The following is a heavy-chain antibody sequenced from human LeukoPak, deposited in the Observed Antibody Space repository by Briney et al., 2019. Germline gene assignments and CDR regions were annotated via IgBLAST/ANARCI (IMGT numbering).Heavy chain of an antibody. J-gene: IGHJ4*02. CDR2: INHSGRT. CDR3: EPIFGDYSDFDS. CDR1: GGSLNVYY. Sequence: NPSETLSLTCAVFGGSLNVYYWSWIRQPPGRGLEWVGEINHSGRTNYNPSLKSRVTISLDKTMNQFYLRLSSVTAADTAVHFCEPIFGDYSDFDSWDQGTLVTVSS. D-gene: IGHD4-17*01. V-gene: IGHV4-34*01.